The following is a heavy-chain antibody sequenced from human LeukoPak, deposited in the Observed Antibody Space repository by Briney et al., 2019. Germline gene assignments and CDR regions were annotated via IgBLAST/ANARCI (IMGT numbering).Heavy chain of an antibody. V-gene: IGHV4-59*08. CDR1: GGSISSYY. D-gene: IGHD6-13*01. CDR2: IYYSGST. Sequence: SETLSLTCTVSGGSISSYYWSWIRQPPGKGLEWIGYIYYSGSTNYNPSLKCRVTISVDTSKNQFSLELSSVSAADTAVYYCARHFLTAGYFQHWGQGALVTVSS. CDR3: ARHFLTAGYFQH. J-gene: IGHJ1*01.